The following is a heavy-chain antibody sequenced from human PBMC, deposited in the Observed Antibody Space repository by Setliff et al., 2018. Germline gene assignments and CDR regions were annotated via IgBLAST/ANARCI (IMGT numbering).Heavy chain of an antibody. Sequence: SETLSLTCSVSVVSFKSHYWSWIRQSPGKGLEWIGYIFYNGATDYNPSFKSRVTISVDTSKNQFSLKLSSVTAADTAVYYCARDVRVASSSWFKSAFDIWGQGTMVTVSS. CDR2: IFYNGAT. CDR3: ARDVRVASSSWFKSAFDI. J-gene: IGHJ3*02. CDR1: VVSFKSHY. D-gene: IGHD6-13*01. V-gene: IGHV4-59*11.